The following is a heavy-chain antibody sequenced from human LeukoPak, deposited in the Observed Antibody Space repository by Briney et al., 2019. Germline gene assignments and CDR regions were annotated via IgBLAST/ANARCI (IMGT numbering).Heavy chain of an antibody. CDR2: IYYSGST. CDR3: ARDRNYYGSGSYPYYYYGMDV. CDR1: GGSISSSSYY. D-gene: IGHD3-10*01. Sequence: PSETLSLTCTVAGGSISSSSYYWGWIRQPPGKGLEWIGSIYYSGSTYYNPSLKSRVTISVDTSKNQFSLKLSSVTAADTAVYYCARDRNYYGSGSYPYYYYGMDVWGQGTTVTVSS. V-gene: IGHV4-39*07. J-gene: IGHJ6*02.